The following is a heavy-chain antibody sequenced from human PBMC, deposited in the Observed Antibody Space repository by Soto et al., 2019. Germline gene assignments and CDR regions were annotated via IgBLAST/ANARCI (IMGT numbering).Heavy chain of an antibody. CDR3: ARSNNYDFWSGYYPGWFDP. V-gene: IGHV3-7*01. CDR1: GFTFSSYW. D-gene: IGHD3-3*01. CDR2: IKQDGSEK. Sequence: EVQLVESGGGLVQPGGSLRLSRAASGFTFSSYWMSWVRQAPGKGLEWVANIKQDGSEKYYVDSVKGRFTISRDNAKNSLYLQMNSLRAEDTAVYYCARSNNYDFWSGYYPGWFDPWGQGTLVTVSS. J-gene: IGHJ5*02.